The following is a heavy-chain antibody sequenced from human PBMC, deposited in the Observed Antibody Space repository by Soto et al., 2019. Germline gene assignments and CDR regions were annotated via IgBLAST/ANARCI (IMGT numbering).Heavy chain of an antibody. Sequence: SVKVSCKASGGTFSSYAISWVRQAPGQGLEWMGGIIPIFGTANYAQKFQGRVTITADESTSTAYMELSSLRSEDTAVYYCARSIIDAYYFDYWGQGTLVTVSS. CDR2: IIPIFGTA. CDR1: GGTFSSYA. D-gene: IGHD3-16*02. J-gene: IGHJ4*02. V-gene: IGHV1-69*13. CDR3: ARSIIDAYYFDY.